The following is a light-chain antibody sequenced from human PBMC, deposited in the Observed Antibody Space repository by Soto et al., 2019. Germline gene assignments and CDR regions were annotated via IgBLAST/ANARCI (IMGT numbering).Light chain of an antibody. CDR1: QGISNY. Sequence: DIQMTQSPSSLSASVGDRVTITCRASQGISNYLAWYQQKPGKVPKLLIFAASTLQSGVPSHFSGSGSGTYFTLTINSLQHEDVATYFCQKYDRSPFTFGPGTKVHI. CDR3: QKYDRSPFT. V-gene: IGKV1-27*01. J-gene: IGKJ3*01. CDR2: AAS.